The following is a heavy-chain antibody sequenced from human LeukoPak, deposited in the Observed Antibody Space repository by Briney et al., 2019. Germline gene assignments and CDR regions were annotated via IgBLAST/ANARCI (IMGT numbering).Heavy chain of an antibody. V-gene: IGHV1-69*13. D-gene: IGHD3-10*01. CDR1: GYTFTSYG. CDR2: IIPIFGTA. J-gene: IGHJ6*02. CDR3: ASLWFGELLYGYYYYGMDV. Sequence: SVKVSCKASGYTFTSYGISWVRQAPGQGLEWMGGIIPIFGTANYAQKFQGRVTITADESTSTAYMELSSLRSEDTAVYYCASLWFGELLYGYYYYGMDVWGQGTTVTVSS.